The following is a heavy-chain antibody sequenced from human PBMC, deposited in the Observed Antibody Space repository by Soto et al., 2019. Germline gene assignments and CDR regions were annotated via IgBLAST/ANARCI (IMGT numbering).Heavy chain of an antibody. CDR1: GASISSYY. D-gene: IGHD5-12*01. CDR3: VRDRYSGYDFWFDP. V-gene: IGHV4-4*07. J-gene: IGHJ5*02. CDR2: LYTSGSS. Sequence: PSETLSLTCTVSGASISSYYWSWIRLSAGRGLEWIGRLYTSGSSDYNPSLKSRVTMSADTSKNQFFVKLTSVTAADTAVYYCVRDRYSGYDFWFDPWGQGTLVTVS.